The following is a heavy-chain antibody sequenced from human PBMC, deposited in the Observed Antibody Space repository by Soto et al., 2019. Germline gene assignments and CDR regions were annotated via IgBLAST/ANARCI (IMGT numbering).Heavy chain of an antibody. V-gene: IGHV1-18*01. Sequence: ASVKVSCKASGYTFTRYGISWVRRAPGQGLEWMGWISGYNGDANYAQRFQGRVSMTIDTSTTTAYMELRTLTPDDTAVYYCAKNGQPPYYYYGLDVWGQGTTVTALL. D-gene: IGHD2-8*01. CDR1: GYTFTRYG. CDR2: ISGYNGDA. J-gene: IGHJ6*02. CDR3: AKNGQPPYYYYGLDV.